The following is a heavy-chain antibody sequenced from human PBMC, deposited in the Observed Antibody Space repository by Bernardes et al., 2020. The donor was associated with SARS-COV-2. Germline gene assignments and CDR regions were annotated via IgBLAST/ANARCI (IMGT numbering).Heavy chain of an antibody. V-gene: IGHV1-58*01. D-gene: IGHD3-3*01. CDR1: GFTFASSA. Sequence: SVKVSCKASGFTFASSAVHWVRQARGQGLEWIGWIAVGSGEINYAQKFQERVTITRDTATSTVYMDLNSLRHEDTAVYYCAANRAFWSGSRKYYYYGLDVWGQGTTVTVSS. CDR2: IAVGSGEI. CDR3: AANRAFWSGSRKYYYYGLDV. J-gene: IGHJ6*02.